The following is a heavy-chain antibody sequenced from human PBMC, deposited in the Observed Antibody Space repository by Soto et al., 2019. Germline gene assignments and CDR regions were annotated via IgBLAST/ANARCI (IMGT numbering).Heavy chain of an antibody. CDR3: ARQLSGSYSEIDY. Sequence: KSSETLSLTCTVSGGSISSSSYYWGWIRQPPGKGLEWIGSIYYSGSTYYNPSLKSRVTISVDTSKNQFSLKLSSVTAADTAVYYCARQLSGSYSEIDYWGQGTLVTVSS. CDR1: GGSISSSSYY. CDR2: IYYSGST. D-gene: IGHD1-26*01. J-gene: IGHJ4*02. V-gene: IGHV4-39*01.